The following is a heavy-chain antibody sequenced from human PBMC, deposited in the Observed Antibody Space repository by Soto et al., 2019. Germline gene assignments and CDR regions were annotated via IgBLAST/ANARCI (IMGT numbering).Heavy chain of an antibody. CDR3: VKVAS. CDR1: GFTFRNYA. Sequence: GSLRLSCSASGFTFRNYAMHWVRQAPGKGLEYVSLINTNGSGTYYADYVKGRFTVSRDNSKNTLYLQMSSLRLEDTAVYYCVKVASWGQGTLVTVSS. CDR2: INTNGSGT. J-gene: IGHJ4*02. V-gene: IGHV3-64D*06.